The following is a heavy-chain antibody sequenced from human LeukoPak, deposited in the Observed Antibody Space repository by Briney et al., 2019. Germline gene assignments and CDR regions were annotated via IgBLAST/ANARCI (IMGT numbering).Heavy chain of an antibody. Sequence: PSETLSLTCTVSGGSISSYYWTWIRQPPGKGLEWIGYIYYSGSTNYNPSLKSRVTISVDTSKNQFSLKLTSVTAADTAVYYCARSALDSWNPKPGYWGQGTLVTVSS. CDR2: IYYSGST. CDR1: GGSISSYY. D-gene: IGHD1-20*01. J-gene: IGHJ4*02. CDR3: ARSALDSWNPKPGY. V-gene: IGHV4-59*01.